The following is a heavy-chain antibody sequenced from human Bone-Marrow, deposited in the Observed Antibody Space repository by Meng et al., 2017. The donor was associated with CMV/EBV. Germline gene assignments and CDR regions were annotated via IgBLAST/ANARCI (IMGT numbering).Heavy chain of an antibody. V-gene: IGHV1-18*01. CDR2: ISAYNGHT. CDR1: GGTFSSYT. CDR3: AGGSGWPFFDY. J-gene: IGHJ4*02. Sequence: ASVKVSCKASGGTFSSYTISWVRQAPGQGLEWMGRISAYNGHTNYAQKFQGRVTVTADTSTSTAYMELRSLRSDDTAVYYCAGGSGWPFFDYWGQGTLVTVSS. D-gene: IGHD6-25*01.